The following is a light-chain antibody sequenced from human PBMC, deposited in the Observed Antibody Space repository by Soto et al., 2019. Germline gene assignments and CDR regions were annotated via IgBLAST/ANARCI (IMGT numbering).Light chain of an antibody. CDR3: SSYGGSNNVL. J-gene: IGLJ2*01. Sequence: QSALTQPPSASGSPGQSVTISCTGTSSDVGGYNYVSWYQQYPGKAPTLMIYEVSKRPSGVPDRFSGSKSGNTASLTVSGLQAEDEADYYCSSYGGSNNVLFGGGIKLTAL. CDR1: SSDVGGYNY. CDR2: EVS. V-gene: IGLV2-8*01.